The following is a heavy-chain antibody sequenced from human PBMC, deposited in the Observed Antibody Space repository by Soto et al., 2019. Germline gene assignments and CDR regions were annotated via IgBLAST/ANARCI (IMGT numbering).Heavy chain of an antibody. V-gene: IGHV4-34*01. CDR3: PRIPYGSIDY. J-gene: IGHJ4*02. D-gene: IGHD3-10*01. CDR2: INHSGST. CDR1: GGSFSGYY. Sequence: PSETLSLSCAVYGGSFSGYYRSWIRQPPGKGLEWIGEINHSGSTNYNPSLKSRVTISVDTSKNQFSLKLSSVTAADTAVYYCPRIPYGSIDYWGQGTLVT.